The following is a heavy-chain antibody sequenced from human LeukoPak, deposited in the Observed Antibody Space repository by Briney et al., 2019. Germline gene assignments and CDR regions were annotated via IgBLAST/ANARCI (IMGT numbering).Heavy chain of an antibody. D-gene: IGHD3-22*01. CDR2: ISSSSSTI. CDR1: GFTFSSYS. V-gene: IGHV3-48*04. J-gene: IGHJ4*02. Sequence: GGSLRLSCAASGFTFSSYSMNWVRQAPGKGLEWVSYISSSSSTIYYADSVKGRFTISRDNAKNTLYLQMNSLRAEDTAVYYCANDIPLNYDSSGIVDYWGQGTLVTVSS. CDR3: ANDIPLNYDSSGIVDY.